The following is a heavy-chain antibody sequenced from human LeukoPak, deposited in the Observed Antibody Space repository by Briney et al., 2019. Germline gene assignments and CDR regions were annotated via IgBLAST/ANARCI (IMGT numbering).Heavy chain of an antibody. J-gene: IGHJ3*02. V-gene: IGHV4-34*01. CDR3: ARRRAHYYDSSGYYSRPQRAFDI. CDR1: GGSFSGYY. D-gene: IGHD3-22*01. Sequence: SETLSLTCAVSGGSFSGYYWSWIRQSPGKGLEWIGEINHSGNTNYNPSLKSRVTISVDTSKNQFSLKLSSVTAADTAVYFCARRRAHYYDSSGYYSRPQRAFDIWGQGTMVTVSS. CDR2: INHSGNT.